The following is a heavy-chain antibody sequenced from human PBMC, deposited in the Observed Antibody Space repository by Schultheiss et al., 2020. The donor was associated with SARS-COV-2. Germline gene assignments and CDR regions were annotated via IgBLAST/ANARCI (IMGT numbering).Heavy chain of an antibody. CDR3: ARHPYYDILTFDY. J-gene: IGHJ4*02. Sequence: SVKVSCKASGGTFSSYAISWVRQAPGQGLEWMGRIIPILGIANYAQKFQGRVTITADKSTSTAYMELSSLRSEDTAVYYCARHPYYDILTFDYWGQGTLVTVSS. CDR2: IIPILGIA. CDR1: GGTFSSYA. D-gene: IGHD3-9*01. V-gene: IGHV1-69*04.